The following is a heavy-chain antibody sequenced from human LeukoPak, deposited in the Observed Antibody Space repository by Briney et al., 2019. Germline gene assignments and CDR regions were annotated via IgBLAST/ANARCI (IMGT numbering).Heavy chain of an antibody. J-gene: IGHJ6*03. D-gene: IGHD3-10*01. Sequence: GGSLRLSCAASGFTFSSYEMSWVRQAPGKGLEWVSYISSSGSTIYYGDSVKGRFTISRDNSKNTLYLQMNSLRAEDTAVYYCAKVATYYGSGSRSSADYYYYYMDVWGKGTTVTISS. CDR2: ISSSGSTI. CDR1: GFTFSSYE. CDR3: AKVATYYGSGSRSSADYYYYYMDV. V-gene: IGHV3-48*03.